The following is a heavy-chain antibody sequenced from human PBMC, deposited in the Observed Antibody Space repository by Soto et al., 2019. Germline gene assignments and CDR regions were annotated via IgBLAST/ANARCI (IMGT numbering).Heavy chain of an antibody. Sequence: GFLRLSCTASGFIVSNTYVNWVRQAPGKGLEWVSVISNRGDTHYADSVRGRFSLSRDISDNTLHLQMNNLRVEDTAVYYCAREPRYCRGGSCSITGDAYDIWGQGTMVTVSS. D-gene: IGHD2-15*01. CDR3: AREPRYCRGGSCSITGDAYDI. CDR1: GFIVSNTY. CDR2: ISNRGDT. J-gene: IGHJ3*02. V-gene: IGHV3-66*01.